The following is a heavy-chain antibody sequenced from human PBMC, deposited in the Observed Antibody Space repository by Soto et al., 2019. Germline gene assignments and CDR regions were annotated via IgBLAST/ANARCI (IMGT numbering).Heavy chain of an antibody. J-gene: IGHJ4*02. CDR3: AREGRFLAPGL. Sequence: SETLSLTCPVSGGYISSGGYYWSWIRQHPGKGLEWIGYIYYSGSTYYNPSLKSRVTISVDTSKNQFSLKLSSVTAADTAVYYCAREGRFLAPGLWGQGTLVTVSS. CDR2: IYYSGST. D-gene: IGHD3-3*01. V-gene: IGHV4-31*03. CDR1: GGYISSGGYY.